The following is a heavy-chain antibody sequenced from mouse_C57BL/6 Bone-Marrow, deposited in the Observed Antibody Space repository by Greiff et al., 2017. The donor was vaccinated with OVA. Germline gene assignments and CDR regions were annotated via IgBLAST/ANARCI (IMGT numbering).Heavy chain of an antibody. J-gene: IGHJ1*03. V-gene: IGHV3-8*01. D-gene: IGHD1-1*02. Sequence: EVQLQESGPGLAKPSQTLSLTCSATGYSITSDYLNWIRKFPGNKLEYMGYISYSGSTNYNPSPKSRISITRDTSKNQYYLRLNSVTTADTATYYCARFGDWYFDVWGTGTTVTVAA. CDR3: ARFGDWYFDV. CDR2: ISYSGST. CDR1: GYSITSDY.